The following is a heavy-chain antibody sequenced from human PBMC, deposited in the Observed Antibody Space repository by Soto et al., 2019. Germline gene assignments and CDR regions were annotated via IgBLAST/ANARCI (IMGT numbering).Heavy chain of an antibody. CDR1: GYTFTSYG. Sequence: ASVKVSCKASGYTFTSYGISWVRQAPGQGLEWMGWISAYNGNTNYAQKLQGRVTMTTDTSTSTAYMELRSLRSDDTAVYYCARVRDCSSTSCYWFDYWGQGTLVTVSS. V-gene: IGHV1-18*01. D-gene: IGHD2-2*01. J-gene: IGHJ4*02. CDR2: ISAYNGNT. CDR3: ARVRDCSSTSCYWFDY.